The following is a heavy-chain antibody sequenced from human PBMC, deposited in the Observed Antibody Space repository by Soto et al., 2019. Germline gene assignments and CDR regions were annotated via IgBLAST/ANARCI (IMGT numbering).Heavy chain of an antibody. D-gene: IGHD6-6*01. V-gene: IGHV3-33*01. CDR3: ARDIASRRFDY. CDR1: GFTFRNHG. CDR2: IWYDGSDK. Sequence: GVLRLSCEASGFTFRNHGMHWVRQAPGKGLEWVAVIWYDGSDKYYADSVKGRFTISRDNSKNTLYLQMNSLRAEDTAVYYCARDIASRRFDYLGQGTLVTVSS. J-gene: IGHJ4*02.